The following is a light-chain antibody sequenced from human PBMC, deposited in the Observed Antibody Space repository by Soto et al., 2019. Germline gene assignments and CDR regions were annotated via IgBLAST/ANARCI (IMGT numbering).Light chain of an antibody. CDR2: WIS. CDR1: HSISYTSRSEQY. J-gene: IGKJ4*01. CDR3: QQYFKVPLT. V-gene: IGKV4-1*01. Sequence: DIVMTQSPDSLAVSLGERATINCKSSHSISYTSRSEQYIAWYQQKAGQPPKLIISWISTRESGVPDRFGGSGSGTDFTLTINNLQAEDVAVYFCQQYFKVPLTFGGGTRVEI.